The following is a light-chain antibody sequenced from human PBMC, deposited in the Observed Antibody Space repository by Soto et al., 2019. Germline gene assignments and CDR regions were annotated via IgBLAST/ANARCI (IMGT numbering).Light chain of an antibody. CDR3: SSYTSDNRDYV. V-gene: IGLV2-14*03. CDR1: SSDLGTYNY. Sequence: QSVLTQPASVSGSPGQSITISCTGTSSDLGTYNYVSWYQQYPDKAPKLIIYDVRNRPSEVSDRFSGSKSGDTASLIISGLQAEDEADYYCSSYTSDNRDYVFGTGTKVTVL. CDR2: DVR. J-gene: IGLJ1*01.